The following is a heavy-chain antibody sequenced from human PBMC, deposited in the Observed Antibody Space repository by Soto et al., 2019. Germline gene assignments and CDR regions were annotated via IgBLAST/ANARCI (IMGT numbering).Heavy chain of an antibody. J-gene: IGHJ3*02. CDR1: GGTFSSYT. CDR3: ARDGGSFGVVTTEAFDI. CDR2: IIPILGIA. Sequence: GASVKVSCKASGGTFSSYTISWVRQAPGQGLEWMGRIIPILGIANYAQKFQGRVTITADKSTSTAYMELSSLRSGDTAVYYCARDGGSFGVVTTEAFDIWGQGTMVTVSS. D-gene: IGHD3-3*01. V-gene: IGHV1-69*04.